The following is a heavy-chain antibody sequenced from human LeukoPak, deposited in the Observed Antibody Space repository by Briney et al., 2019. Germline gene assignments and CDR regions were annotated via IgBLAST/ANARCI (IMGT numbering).Heavy chain of an antibody. CDR3: AGELIGSGYLY. J-gene: IGHJ4*02. D-gene: IGHD3-9*01. Sequence: SETLSLTCTVSGGSISSYYWSWIRQPPGKGLEWIGEINHSGSTNCNPSLKSRVTISVDTSKNQFSLKLSSVTAADTAMYYCAGELIGSGYLYWGQGTLVTVSS. V-gene: IGHV4-34*01. CDR1: GGSISSYY. CDR2: INHSGST.